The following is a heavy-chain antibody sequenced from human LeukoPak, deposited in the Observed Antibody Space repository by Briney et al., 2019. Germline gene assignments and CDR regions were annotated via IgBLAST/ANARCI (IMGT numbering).Heavy chain of an antibody. CDR2: IYYSGST. Sequence: PSETLSLTCTVSGGSISSYYWSWIRQPPGKGLEWIGYIYYSGSTNYNPSLKSRVTISVDTSKNQFSLKLSSVTAADTAAYYCASQYRSSSGWFDPWGQGTLVTVSS. D-gene: IGHD6-6*01. V-gene: IGHV4-59*12. J-gene: IGHJ5*02. CDR1: GGSISSYY. CDR3: ASQYRSSSGWFDP.